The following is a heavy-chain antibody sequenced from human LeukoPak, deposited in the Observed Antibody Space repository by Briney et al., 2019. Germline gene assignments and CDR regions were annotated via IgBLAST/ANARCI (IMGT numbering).Heavy chain of an antibody. J-gene: IGHJ4*02. CDR1: GFIVSGDF. CDR2: IYSDGST. CDR3: AGGTGFIIKD. V-gene: IGHV3-53*01. Sequence: PGGSLRLSCAASGFIVSGDFMSWVRQAPGKGLEWVSVIYSDGSTYYADSVKGRFTISRDNSKNTLDLQMTGLRVEDTAMYYCAGGTGFIIKDWGQGTLVTVSS. D-gene: IGHD3-9*01.